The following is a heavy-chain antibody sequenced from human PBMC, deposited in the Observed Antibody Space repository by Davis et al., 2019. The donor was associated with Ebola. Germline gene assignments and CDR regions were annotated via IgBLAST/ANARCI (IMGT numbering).Heavy chain of an antibody. J-gene: IGHJ6*02. V-gene: IGHV5-51*01. CDR1: GYNFATYW. D-gene: IGHD6-13*01. CDR3: ARSLAAAGSLDGMDV. CDR2: IYPGDSDT. Sequence: PGGSLRLSCKGSGYNFATYWIGWVRQMPGKGLEWMGIIYPGDSDTRYSPSFQGQVTISADKSISTAYLQWSSLKASDTAIYYCARSLAAAGSLDGMDVWGQGTTVTVSS.